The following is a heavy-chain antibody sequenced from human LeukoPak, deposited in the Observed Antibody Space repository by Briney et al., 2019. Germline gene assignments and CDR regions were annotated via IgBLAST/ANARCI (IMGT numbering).Heavy chain of an antibody. Sequence: PSQTLSLTCTVSGGSISSGSYYWSWIRQPAGKGLEWIGRIYTSGSTNYNPSLKSRVTISVDTSKNQFSLKLSSVTAADTAVYYCARLVVPAAIDYWGQGTLVTVSS. J-gene: IGHJ4*02. D-gene: IGHD2-2*01. CDR2: IYTSGST. CDR3: ARLVVPAAIDY. CDR1: GGSISSGSYY. V-gene: IGHV4-61*02.